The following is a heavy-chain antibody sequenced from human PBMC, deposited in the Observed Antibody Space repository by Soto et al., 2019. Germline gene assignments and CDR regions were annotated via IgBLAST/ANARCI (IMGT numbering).Heavy chain of an antibody. Sequence: GGSLRLSCTASGFTFGDYAMSWFRQAPGKGLEWVGFIRSKAYGGTTEYAASVKGRFTISRDDSKSIAYLQMNSLKTEDTAVYYCGVTRYDFWSDSDAFDIWGQGTMVTVSS. J-gene: IGHJ3*02. CDR3: GVTRYDFWSDSDAFDI. CDR2: IRSKAYGGTT. V-gene: IGHV3-49*03. CDR1: GFTFGDYA. D-gene: IGHD3-3*01.